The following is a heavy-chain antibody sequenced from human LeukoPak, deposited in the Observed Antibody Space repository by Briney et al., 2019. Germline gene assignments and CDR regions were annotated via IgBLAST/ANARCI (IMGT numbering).Heavy chain of an antibody. Sequence: PSETLSLTCTVSGGSISSGSYYWSWIRQPAGKGLEWIGRIYTSGSTNYNPSLKSRVTISVDTSKNQFSLKLSSVTAADTAVYYCARESGPLGPFGVVDYWGQGTLVTVSS. D-gene: IGHD3-3*01. V-gene: IGHV4-61*02. CDR2: IYTSGST. CDR1: GGSISSGSYY. J-gene: IGHJ4*02. CDR3: ARESGPLGPFGVVDY.